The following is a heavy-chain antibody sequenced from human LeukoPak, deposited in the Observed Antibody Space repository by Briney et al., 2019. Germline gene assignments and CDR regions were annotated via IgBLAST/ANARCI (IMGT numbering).Heavy chain of an antibody. Sequence: SDTLSLTCAVSGYSLSNFYYWAWIRQPPGKGLEWIGTVYHNGSTYYNPSLKSRVTISIDKSENQFSLRLRSVTTADTALYYCARDEEQLWFDSWGQGTLVTVSS. J-gene: IGHJ5*01. CDR1: GYSLSNFYY. V-gene: IGHV4-38-2*02. D-gene: IGHD1/OR15-1a*01. CDR3: ARDEEQLWFDS. CDR2: VYHNGST.